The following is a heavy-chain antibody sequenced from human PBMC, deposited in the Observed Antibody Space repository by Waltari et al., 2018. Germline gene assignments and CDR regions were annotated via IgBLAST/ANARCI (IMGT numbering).Heavy chain of an antibody. CDR3: ATLFGDFWSGYFFDY. V-gene: IGHV3-15*01. Sequence: EVQLVESGGGLVKPGGSLRLSCAASGFTFSNAWMSWVRQAPGKGLEWVGLSKSKTDGGTTADAAPVKGRFTISRDDSENTLYLQMNSLKTEDTAVYYCATLFGDFWSGYFFDYWGQGTLVTVSS. D-gene: IGHD3-3*01. J-gene: IGHJ4*02. CDR2: SKSKTDGGTT. CDR1: GFTFSNAW.